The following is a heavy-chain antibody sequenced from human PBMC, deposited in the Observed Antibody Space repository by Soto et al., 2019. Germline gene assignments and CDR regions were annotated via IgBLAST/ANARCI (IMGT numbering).Heavy chain of an antibody. J-gene: IGHJ6*02. CDR3: AKDRLGARVSYYYGMDV. Sequence: SLRLSCAASGFTFSSYGMHWVRQAPGKGLEWVAVISYDGSNKYYADSVKGRFTISRDNSKNTLYLQMNSLRAEDTAVYYCAKDRLGARVSYYYGMDVWGQGTTVTVSS. D-gene: IGHD1-26*01. V-gene: IGHV3-30*18. CDR2: ISYDGSNK. CDR1: GFTFSSYG.